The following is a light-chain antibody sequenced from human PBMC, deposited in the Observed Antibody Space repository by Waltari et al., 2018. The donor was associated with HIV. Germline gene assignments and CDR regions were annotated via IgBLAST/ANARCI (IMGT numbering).Light chain of an antibody. V-gene: IGLV2-8*01. CDR1: SSDVGAYNY. CDR2: EVS. J-gene: IGLJ2*01. CDR3: SSYTRTKNLVV. Sequence: QSALTQPPSASGSPGPSVTISCTGTSSDVGAYNYVAWYQHHPGKAPKLIIYEVSKRPSGVPYRFSGSKSGNVASLTVSGLEAEDEADYYCSSYTRTKNLVVFAGGTKLTVL.